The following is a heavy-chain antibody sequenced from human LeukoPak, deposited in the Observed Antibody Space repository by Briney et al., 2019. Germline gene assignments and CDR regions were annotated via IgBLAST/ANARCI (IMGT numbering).Heavy chain of an antibody. Sequence: QSGGTLRLSCATSGFTFSSYGMSWVRQAPGKGLEWVSAISGSGGSTYYADSVKGRFTISRDNSKNTLHLQMNSLRAEDTAVYYCARESGITMLRGAHTPWGQGILVTVSS. CDR3: ARESGITMLRGAHTP. CDR2: ISGSGGST. V-gene: IGHV3-23*01. J-gene: IGHJ5*02. D-gene: IGHD3-10*01. CDR1: GFTFSSYG.